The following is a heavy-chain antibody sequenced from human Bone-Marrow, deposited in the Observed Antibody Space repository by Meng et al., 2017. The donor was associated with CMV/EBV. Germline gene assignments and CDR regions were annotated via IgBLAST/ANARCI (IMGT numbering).Heavy chain of an antibody. CDR3: GIVSRSSSWTTSWFDP. V-gene: IGHV1-18*01. Sequence: ASVQDSCKASGYTFTSYGISWVRQAPGQGLEGMGWISAYNGNTNYAQKLQGRVTMTTDTSTSTAYMGLRRLRSGDAAGYYCGIVSRSSSWTTSWFDPWGQGTLVTVSS. CDR2: ISAYNGNT. D-gene: IGHD6-13*01. CDR1: GYTFTSYG. J-gene: IGHJ5*02.